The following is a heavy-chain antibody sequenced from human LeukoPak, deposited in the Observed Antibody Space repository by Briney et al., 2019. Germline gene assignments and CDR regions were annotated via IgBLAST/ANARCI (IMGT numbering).Heavy chain of an antibody. CDR3: ARVVDGGTGADY. D-gene: IGHD3/OR15-3a*01. CDR2: ISGSGEYV. CDR1: GFTFRSDP. V-gene: IGHV3-21*05. Sequence: PGGSLRLSCAASGFTFRSDPMIWVRQAPGKGLECVSYISGSGEYVKYADSVKGRFTISRDNGRNSIFLQMSSLRVDDTAVYYCARVVDGGTGADYWGQGALVIVSS. J-gene: IGHJ4*02.